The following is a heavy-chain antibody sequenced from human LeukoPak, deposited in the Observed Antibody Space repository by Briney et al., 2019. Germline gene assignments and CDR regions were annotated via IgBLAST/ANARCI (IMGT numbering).Heavy chain of an antibody. Sequence: PSETLSLTCTVSGGSISSYYWSWIRQPPGKGLEWIGYTYHSGTTNYDSSLKSRVTMSLDTSRSQFSPNPTSVTAADTAVYYCARHGVTRWYFDLWGRGTLVTVSS. V-gene: IGHV4-59*08. D-gene: IGHD2-8*01. CDR1: GGSISSYY. CDR3: ARHGVTRWYFDL. J-gene: IGHJ2*01. CDR2: TYHSGTT.